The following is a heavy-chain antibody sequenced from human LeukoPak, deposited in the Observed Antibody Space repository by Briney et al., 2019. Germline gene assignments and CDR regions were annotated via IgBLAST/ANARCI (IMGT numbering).Heavy chain of an antibody. J-gene: IGHJ6*02. CDR3: ASTDCSSTSCYVAPVYYYGMDV. Sequence: GASVKVSCKASGGTFSSYAISWVRQAPGQGLEWMGGIIPIFGTANYAQKFQGRVTITADESTSTAYMELSSLRSEDTAVYYCASTDCSSTSCYVAPVYYYGMDVWGQGTTVTVSS. CDR1: GGTFSSYA. V-gene: IGHV1-69*13. D-gene: IGHD2-2*01. CDR2: IIPIFGTA.